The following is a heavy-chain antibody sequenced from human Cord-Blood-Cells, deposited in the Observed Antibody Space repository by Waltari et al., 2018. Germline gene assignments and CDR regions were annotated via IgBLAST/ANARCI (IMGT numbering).Heavy chain of an antibody. CDR3: ARRSSSSWFDY. Sequence: QLQLQESGPGLVKPSETLSLTCTVSGGSISSSSYYWGWMRQPPGKGLERIGSIYYSGSTYYNPSLKSRVTISVDTSKNQFSLKLSSVTAADTAVYYCARRSSSSWFDYWGQGTLVTVSS. D-gene: IGHD6-13*01. J-gene: IGHJ4*02. V-gene: IGHV4-39*01. CDR1: GGSISSSSYY. CDR2: IYYSGST.